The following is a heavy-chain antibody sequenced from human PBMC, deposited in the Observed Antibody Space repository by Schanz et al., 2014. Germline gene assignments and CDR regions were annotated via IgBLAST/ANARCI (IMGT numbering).Heavy chain of an antibody. CDR2: IKSKTDGETT. J-gene: IGHJ5*02. D-gene: IGHD6-13*01. V-gene: IGHV3-15*01. Sequence: VQLVDSGGGLVKPGGSLRLSCLASGFAFSSYGMNWLRQAPGKGLEWLGRIKSKTDGETTDYAAPVKGRFSISRDDSQSTLYLQMNSLKIEDTAVYYCATASSPVREAGAGSSFHLWGQGTLVTVSP. CDR1: GFAFSSYG. CDR3: ATASSPVREAGAGSSFHL.